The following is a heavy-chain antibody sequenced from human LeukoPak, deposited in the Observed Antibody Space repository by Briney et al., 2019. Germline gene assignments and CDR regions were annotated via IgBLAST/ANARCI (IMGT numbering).Heavy chain of an antibody. CDR3: AREDTAMVMGY. D-gene: IGHD5-18*01. CDR1: GFTFSSYS. Sequence: PGGSLRLSCAASGFTFSSYSMNWVRQAPGRGLEWVSYICSSSSTIYYADSVKGRFTISRDNAKNSLYLQMNSLRAEDTAVYYCAREDTAMVMGYWGQGTLVTVSS. CDR2: ICSSSSTI. V-gene: IGHV3-48*01. J-gene: IGHJ4*02.